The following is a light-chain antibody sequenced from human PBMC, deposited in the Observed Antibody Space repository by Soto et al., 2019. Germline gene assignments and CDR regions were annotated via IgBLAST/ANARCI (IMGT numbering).Light chain of an antibody. V-gene: IGLV6-57*04. J-gene: IGLJ2*01. CDR3: QSYDSRNHVV. CDR1: SGSIASNY. CDR2: EDK. Sequence: NFMLTQPHSVSESPGKTVTISCTRSSGSIASNYVQWYQRRPGSAPTTVIYEDKQRPSGVPDRFSGSIDSSSNSASLTISGLKTEDEADYYCQSYDSRNHVVFGGGTKLTVL.